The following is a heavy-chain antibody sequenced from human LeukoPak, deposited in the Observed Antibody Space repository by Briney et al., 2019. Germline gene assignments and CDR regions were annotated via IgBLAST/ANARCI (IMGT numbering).Heavy chain of an antibody. J-gene: IGHJ3*02. CDR3: ARAMAGDPDAFDI. CDR1: GYSFTNYW. D-gene: IGHD6-19*01. CDR2: IYPGDSDT. Sequence: GESLKISCKGSGYSFTNYWIAWVRQMPGKGLEWMGIIYPGDSDTRYSPSFQGQVTISADKSISTAYLQWSSLKASDTAMYYCARAMAGDPDAFDIWGQGTMVTVSS. V-gene: IGHV5-51*01.